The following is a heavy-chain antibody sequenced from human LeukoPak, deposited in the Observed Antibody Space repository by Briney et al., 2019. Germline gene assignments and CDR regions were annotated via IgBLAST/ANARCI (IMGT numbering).Heavy chain of an antibody. D-gene: IGHD6-19*01. CDR2: IYYSGST. J-gene: IGHJ4*02. V-gene: IGHV4-59*12. CDR3: ARDSSGWLFDY. CDR1: GGSISSYY. Sequence: SETLSLTCTVSGGSISSYYWSWIRQPPGKGLEWIGYIYYSGSTNYNPSLKSRVTISVDTSKNQFSLKLSSVTAADTAVYYCARDSSGWLFDYWGQGTLVTVSS.